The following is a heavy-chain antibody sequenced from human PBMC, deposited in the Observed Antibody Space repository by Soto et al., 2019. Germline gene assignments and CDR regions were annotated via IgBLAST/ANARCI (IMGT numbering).Heavy chain of an antibody. V-gene: IGHV3-23*01. J-gene: IGHJ3*02. CDR1: GFTFSSYA. CDR3: AKDGPEKYDFWSGLVAFDI. D-gene: IGHD3-3*01. CDR2: ISGSGGST. Sequence: GGSLRLSCAASGFTFSSYAMSWVRQAPGKGLEWISAISGSGGSTYYADSVKGRFTNSRDNAKNTLYLQMNSLRAEDRAVYYCAKDGPEKYDFWSGLVAFDIWGQGTMVTVSS.